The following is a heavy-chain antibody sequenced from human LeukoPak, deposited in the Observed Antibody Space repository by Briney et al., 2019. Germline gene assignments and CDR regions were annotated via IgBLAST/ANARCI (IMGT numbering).Heavy chain of an antibody. CDR1: GFTFGDYA. J-gene: IGHJ4*02. CDR2: ISSSRSTI. CDR3: VRGRLYGGRYRWDYFDY. Sequence: GGSLRLSCTASGFTFGDYAMSWFRQAPGKGLEWVSYISSSRSTIYYADSVKGRFTVSRDNSKNSLFLQMNTLRDEDTAVYYCVRGRLYGGRYRWDYFDYWGQGTLVTVSS. D-gene: IGHD6-19*01. V-gene: IGHV3-48*02.